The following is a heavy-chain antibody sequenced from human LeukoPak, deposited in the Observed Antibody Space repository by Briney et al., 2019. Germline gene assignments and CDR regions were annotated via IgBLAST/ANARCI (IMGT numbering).Heavy chain of an antibody. J-gene: IGHJ2*01. D-gene: IGHD3-3*01. CDR3: ARVSGSETDFWSSYYKTGWYFDL. CDR1: GGSISSYY. Sequence: SETLSLTCTVSGGSISSYYWSWIRQPPVKGLEWIGYIYYSGSTNYNPSLKSRVTISVDTSKNQFSLKLSSVTAADTAVYYCARVSGSETDFWSSYYKTGWYFDLWGRGTLVTVSS. V-gene: IGHV4-59*01. CDR2: IYYSGST.